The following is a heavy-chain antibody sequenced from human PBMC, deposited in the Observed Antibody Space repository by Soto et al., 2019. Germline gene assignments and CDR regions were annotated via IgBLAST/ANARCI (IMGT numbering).Heavy chain of an antibody. Sequence: SETLSLTCTVSGGSLGSYYWSWIRQPPGKGLEWIGYVFYTGGANYNASLKSRVSISLDTSNYQFSLKLSSVTAADTAVYYCAREPGYYGMDVWGQGTTVTVSS. CDR1: GGSLGSYY. CDR2: VFYTGGA. J-gene: IGHJ6*02. V-gene: IGHV4-59*01. CDR3: AREPGYYGMDV.